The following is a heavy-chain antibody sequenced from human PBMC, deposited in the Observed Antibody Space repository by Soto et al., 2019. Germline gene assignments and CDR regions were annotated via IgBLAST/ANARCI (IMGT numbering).Heavy chain of an antibody. CDR3: ARAIGGTVTTNSLYFDY. Sequence: SETLSLTCAVSSGSISSNNWWSWVRQPPGRGLEWIGEIYHSGITNYNPSLKSRVTISVDKSKNQFSLKLSSVTAADTAVYYCARAIGGTVTTNSLYFDYWGQGTLVTVSS. D-gene: IGHD4-4*01. CDR1: SGSISSNNW. V-gene: IGHV4-4*02. CDR2: IYHSGIT. J-gene: IGHJ4*02.